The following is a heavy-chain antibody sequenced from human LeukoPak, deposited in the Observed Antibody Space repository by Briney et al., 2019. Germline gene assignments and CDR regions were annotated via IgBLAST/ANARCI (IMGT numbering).Heavy chain of an antibody. CDR2: ISYDGSNK. V-gene: IGHV3-30*03. Sequence: GGSLRLSCAASGFMFSNYGMQWVRQAPGKGLEWVAVISYDGSNKYYADSVKGRFTISRDNSKNTLYLQMNSLRAEDTAVYYCASDREYYYSSGSFDYWGQGTLVTVSS. CDR1: GFMFSNYG. CDR3: ASDREYYYSSGSFDY. D-gene: IGHD3-10*01. J-gene: IGHJ4*02.